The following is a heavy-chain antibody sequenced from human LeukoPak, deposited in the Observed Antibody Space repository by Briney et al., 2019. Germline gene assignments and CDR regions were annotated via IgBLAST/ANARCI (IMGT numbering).Heavy chain of an antibody. D-gene: IGHD3-3*01. J-gene: IGHJ4*02. Sequence: GGSLRLSCTASGFTFSSYAMSWVRQAPGKGLEWVSAISGSGGSTYFADSVKGRFTISRDNSKNTLYLQMNSLRAEDTAVYYCAKGSYDFWSGYPPYYFKYWARGALVPVPS. CDR3: AKGSYDFWSGYPPYYFKY. CDR2: ISGSGGST. V-gene: IGHV3-23*01. CDR1: GFTFSSYA.